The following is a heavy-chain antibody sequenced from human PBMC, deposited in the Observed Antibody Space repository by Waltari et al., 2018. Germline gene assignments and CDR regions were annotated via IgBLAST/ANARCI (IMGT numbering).Heavy chain of an antibody. Sequence: QLQLQESGPGLVKPSETLSLTCTVSGGSISSISYSWGWIRLPPGKGLEWIGSIYYSGSTYYNPSLKSRVTISVDTSKNQFSLKLSSVTAADTAVYYCARHPAMTIMLWYFDLWGRGTLVTVSS. CDR3: ARHPAMTIMLWYFDL. D-gene: IGHD2-8*01. J-gene: IGHJ2*01. V-gene: IGHV4-39*01. CDR1: GGSISSISYS. CDR2: IYYSGST.